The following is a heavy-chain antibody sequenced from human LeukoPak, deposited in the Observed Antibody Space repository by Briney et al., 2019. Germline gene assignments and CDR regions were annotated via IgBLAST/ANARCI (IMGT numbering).Heavy chain of an antibody. Sequence: ASVKVSCKASGYTFTGYYMHWVRQAPGQGLEWMGWINPNSGGTNYAQKFQGRVTMTRDTSISTAYMELSRLRSDDTAVYYCARVSEGTHYGGTIDYWGQGTLVTVSS. CDR1: GYTFTGYY. J-gene: IGHJ4*02. CDR3: ARVSEGTHYGGTIDY. D-gene: IGHD4-23*01. V-gene: IGHV1-2*02. CDR2: INPNSGGT.